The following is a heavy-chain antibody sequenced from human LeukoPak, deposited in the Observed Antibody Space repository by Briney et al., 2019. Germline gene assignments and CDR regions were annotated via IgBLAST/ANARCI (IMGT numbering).Heavy chain of an antibody. CDR1: GGTFSSYT. CDR2: IIPILGIA. D-gene: IGHD6-13*01. Sequence: SVKVSCKASGGTFSSYTISWVQQAPGQGLEWMGRIIPILGIANYAQKFQGRVTITADKSTSTAYMELSSLRSEDTAVYYCARDGHSSSWYSTWFDPWGQGTLVTVSS. V-gene: IGHV1-69*04. J-gene: IGHJ5*02. CDR3: ARDGHSSSWYSTWFDP.